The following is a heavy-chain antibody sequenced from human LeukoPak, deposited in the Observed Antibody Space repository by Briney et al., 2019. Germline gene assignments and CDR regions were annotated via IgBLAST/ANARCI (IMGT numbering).Heavy chain of an antibody. J-gene: IGHJ6*04. CDR1: GGTFSSYA. CDR2: IIPIFGTA. Sequence: ASVKVSCKASGGTFSSYAISRVRQAPGQGLEWMGGIIPIFGTANYAQKFQGRVTITADESTSTAYMELSSLRSEDTAVYYCARGSGSIWYYYYGMDVWGKGTTVTVSS. CDR3: ARGSGSIWYYYYGMDV. V-gene: IGHV1-69*13. D-gene: IGHD3-10*01.